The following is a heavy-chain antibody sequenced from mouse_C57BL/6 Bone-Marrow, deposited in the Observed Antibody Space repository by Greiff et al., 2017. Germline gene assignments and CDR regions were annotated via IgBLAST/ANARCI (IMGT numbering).Heavy chain of an antibody. D-gene: IGHD2-3*01. V-gene: IGHV1-63*01. CDR3: ARWLLRYFDV. Sequence: VMLVESGAELVRPGTSVKMSCKASGYTFTNYWIGWAKQRPGHGLEWIGDIYPGGGYTNYNEKFKGKDTLTADKSSSTAYMQFSSLTSEDSAIYYCARWLLRYFDVWGTGTTVTVSS. CDR1: GYTFTNYW. CDR2: IYPGGGYT. J-gene: IGHJ1*03.